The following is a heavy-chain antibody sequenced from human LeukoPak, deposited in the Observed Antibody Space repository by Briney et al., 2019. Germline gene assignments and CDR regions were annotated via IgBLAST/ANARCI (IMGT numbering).Heavy chain of an antibody. CDR1: GYTFTGYY. J-gene: IGHJ4*02. CDR3: ATPPPYCGGDCYFDY. Sequence: GASVKVSCKASGYTFTGYYLHWVRQAPGQGLEWMGWINPNSGDTNYAQKFQGRVTITADESTSTAYMELSSLRSEDTAVYYCATPPPYCGGDCYFDYWGQGTLVTVSS. CDR2: INPNSGDT. V-gene: IGHV1-2*02. D-gene: IGHD2-21*01.